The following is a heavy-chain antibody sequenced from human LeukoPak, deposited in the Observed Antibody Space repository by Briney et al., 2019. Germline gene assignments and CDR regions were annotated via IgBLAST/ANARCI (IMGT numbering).Heavy chain of an antibody. V-gene: IGHV3-30*02. CDR2: IRYDGSNK. D-gene: IGHD3-16*01. Sequence: PGGSLRLSCATSGFTFSTYGMNWVRHAPGKGLEWVAFIRYDGSNKYYADSVKGRYTISRDDSKNTLYLQMDNLRVEDTAIYYCAKARGHSYADAYDIWGQGTMVTVSS. CDR3: AKARGHSYADAYDI. J-gene: IGHJ3*02. CDR1: GFTFSTYG.